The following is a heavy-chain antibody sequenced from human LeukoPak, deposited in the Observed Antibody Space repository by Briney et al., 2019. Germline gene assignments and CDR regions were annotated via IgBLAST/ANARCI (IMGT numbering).Heavy chain of an antibody. CDR1: GFTFSSYS. Sequence: PGGSLRLSCAAPGFTFSSYSMNWVRQAPGKGLEWVAVIWYDGSNKYYADSVKGRFTISRDNSKNTLYLQMNSLRAEDTAVYYCARDGSSGWYWVDYWGQGTLVTVSS. CDR2: IWYDGSNK. J-gene: IGHJ4*02. D-gene: IGHD6-19*01. CDR3: ARDGSSGWYWVDY. V-gene: IGHV3-33*08.